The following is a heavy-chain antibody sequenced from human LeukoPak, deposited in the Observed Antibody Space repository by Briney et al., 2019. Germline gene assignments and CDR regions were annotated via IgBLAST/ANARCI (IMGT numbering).Heavy chain of an antibody. J-gene: IGHJ2*01. Sequence: GGSLRLSCAASGFTFSSYGMHWVRQAPGKGLEWVAVIWYDGSNKYYADSVKGRFTISRDNSKNTLYLQMNSLRAEDTAVCYCARTDYGDSHWYFDLWGRGTLVTVSS. D-gene: IGHD4-17*01. CDR1: GFTFSSYG. CDR3: ARTDYGDSHWYFDL. V-gene: IGHV3-33*01. CDR2: IWYDGSNK.